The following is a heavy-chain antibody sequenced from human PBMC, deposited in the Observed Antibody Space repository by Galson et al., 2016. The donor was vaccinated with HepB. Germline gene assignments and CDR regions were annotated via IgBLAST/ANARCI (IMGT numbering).Heavy chain of an antibody. CDR1: GFSFSSYA. CDR2: ILYDVSNK. D-gene: IGHD1-7*01. V-gene: IGHV3-30-3*01. J-gene: IGHJ4*02. Sequence: SLRLSCAASGFSFSSYAMHWVRQAPGKGLEWVALILYDVSNKYHADSVKGRFTISRDNSKNTLYLQMNSLRGEDTAVYYCARTPELRRAFWGQGTLVTVSS. CDR3: ARTPELRRAF.